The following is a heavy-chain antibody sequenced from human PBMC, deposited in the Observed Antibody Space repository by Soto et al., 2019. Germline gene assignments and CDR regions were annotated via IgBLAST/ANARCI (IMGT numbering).Heavy chain of an antibody. J-gene: IGHJ6*02. D-gene: IGHD6-13*01. Sequence: EVQLVESGGGLVKPGGSLRLSCAASGFTFSSYSMNWVRQAPGKGLEWVSSISSSSSYIYYADSVKGRFTMSRDNAKNSLYMKMNSLRAEDTAVYYCARDQLSSSWDYYYYYGMDVWGQGTTVTVSS. CDR2: ISSSSSYI. V-gene: IGHV3-21*01. CDR1: GFTFSSYS. CDR3: ARDQLSSSWDYYYYYGMDV.